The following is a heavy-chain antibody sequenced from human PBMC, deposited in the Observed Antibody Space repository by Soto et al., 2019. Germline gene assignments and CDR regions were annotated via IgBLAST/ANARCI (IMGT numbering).Heavy chain of an antibody. Sequence: PSETMSLTYAVSGGSISGGGYSWSWIRQPSGKGLEWIGYIYHSGSTYYNPYLKSRVTISVDRSKNQFSLKLSSVTAADTAVYYCARDRNTAMSQWFDPWGQATLVTVSA. J-gene: IGHJ5*02. CDR2: IYHSGST. CDR1: GGSISGGGYS. D-gene: IGHD5-18*01. V-gene: IGHV4-30-2*01. CDR3: ARDRNTAMSQWFDP.